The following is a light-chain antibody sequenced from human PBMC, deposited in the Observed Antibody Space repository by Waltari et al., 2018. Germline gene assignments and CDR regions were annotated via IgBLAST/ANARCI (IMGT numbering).Light chain of an antibody. CDR3: QSYDSSLSGYV. V-gene: IGLV1-40*01. J-gene: IGLJ1*01. Sequence: QSVLTQPPSVSGAPGQMVTIPCTGSSPNIGAGYEGHWYQQLPGTAPKHPNYGTSNRPSGVPDRFSGSKSGTSASLAITGLQAEDEADYYCQSYDSSLSGYVFGTGTKVTVL. CDR2: GTS. CDR1: SPNIGAGYE.